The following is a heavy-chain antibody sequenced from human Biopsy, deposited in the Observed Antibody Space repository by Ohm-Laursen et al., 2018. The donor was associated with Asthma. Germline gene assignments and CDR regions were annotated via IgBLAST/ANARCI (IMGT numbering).Heavy chain of an antibody. D-gene: IGHD2-2*01. CDR1: GGTFNTYV. Sequence: SVKVSCKSLGGTFNTYVIGWVRQAPGQGLEWMGGINSVSGTTTYPQKFQDRVTITADDSTSTVYMELSSLRSEDTAVCYCARKAGSCISRTCYSLDFWGQGTLVTVSS. CDR2: INSVSGTT. J-gene: IGHJ4*02. V-gene: IGHV1-69*13. CDR3: ARKAGSCISRTCYSLDF.